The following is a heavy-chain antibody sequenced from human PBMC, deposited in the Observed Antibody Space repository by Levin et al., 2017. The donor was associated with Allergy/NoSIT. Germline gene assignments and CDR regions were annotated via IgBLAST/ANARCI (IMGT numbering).Heavy chain of an antibody. Sequence: SETLSLTCTVSGGSVSSSGYYWGWSRQSPGKGLEWIGTISYSGSTSSNPSLKSRLTISVDTSKNQFSLRLTSVTAADTALYYCARQPRATPTTDFDRGGQGILVTIAS. CDR2: ISYSGST. V-gene: IGHV4-39*01. J-gene: IGHJ4*02. CDR3: ARQPRATPTTDFDR. CDR1: GGSVSSSGYY. D-gene: IGHD1-1*01.